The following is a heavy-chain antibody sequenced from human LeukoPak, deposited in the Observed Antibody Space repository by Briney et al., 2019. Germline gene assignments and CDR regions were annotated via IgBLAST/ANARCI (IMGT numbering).Heavy chain of an antibody. V-gene: IGHV1-46*01. D-gene: IGHD2-15*01. CDR2: ISPSGGST. CDR1: GYTFTSNY. CDR3: AREYCSGGSCYPDRKDDYYYYMDV. J-gene: IGHJ6*03. Sequence: ASVKVSCKAFGYTFTSNYMHWVRQAPGQGPEWMGVISPSGGSTTYAQKFQGRVTMTRDMSTSTVYMELSSLRSEDTAVYYCAREYCSGGSCYPDRKDDYYYYMDVWGKGTTVTVSS.